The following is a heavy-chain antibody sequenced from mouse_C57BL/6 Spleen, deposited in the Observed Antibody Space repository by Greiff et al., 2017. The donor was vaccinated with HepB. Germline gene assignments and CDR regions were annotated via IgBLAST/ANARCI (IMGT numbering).Heavy chain of an antibody. CDR2: IDPSDSYT. J-gene: IGHJ4*01. D-gene: IGHD2-5*01. V-gene: IGHV1-69*01. CDR3: ARRGSNYPYAMDY. Sequence: QVHVKQPGAELVMPGASVKLSCKASGYTFTSYWMHWVKQRPGQGLEWIGEIDPSDSYTNYNQKFKGKSTLTVDKSSSTAYMQLSSLTSEDSAVYYCARRGSNYPYAMDYWGQGTSVTVSS. CDR1: GYTFTSYW.